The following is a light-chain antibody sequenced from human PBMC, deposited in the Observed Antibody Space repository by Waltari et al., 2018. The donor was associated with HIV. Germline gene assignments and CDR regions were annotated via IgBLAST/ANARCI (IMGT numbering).Light chain of an antibody. J-gene: IGLJ3*02. CDR3: CSYAGSYTWV. Sequence: QSALTQPRSVSGSPGQSVTISCTGTSSDVGTYNYVSWYQQHPGKAPTLMIYDVNQRPSGVPDRFSGSKSGNTASLTISWLQADDEADYYCCSYAGSYTWVFGGGTKLTVL. CDR2: DVN. CDR1: SSDVGTYNY. V-gene: IGLV2-11*01.